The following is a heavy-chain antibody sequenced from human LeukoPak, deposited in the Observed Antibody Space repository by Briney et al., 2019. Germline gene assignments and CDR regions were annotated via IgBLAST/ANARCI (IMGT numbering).Heavy chain of an antibody. Sequence: GGSLRLSCAASGFTFSSYWMTWVRQAPGKGLEWVGRSGNKAKSYTTEHAASVKGRFTISRDDSKNSLYLHMNSLKAEDTAVYYCARDGPGYYYGLDVWGQGTTVTVSS. CDR3: ARDGPGYYYGLDV. J-gene: IGHJ6*02. V-gene: IGHV3-72*01. CDR2: SGNKAKSYTT. CDR1: GFTFSSYW.